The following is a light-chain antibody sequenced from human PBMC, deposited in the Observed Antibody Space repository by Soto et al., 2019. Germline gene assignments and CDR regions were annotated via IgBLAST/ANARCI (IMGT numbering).Light chain of an antibody. Sequence: QSALTQPASVSGSPGQSNTISCTGTSSDVGSYKFVSWYQQHPGKAPKLMIYEGSKRPSGVSERFSGSKSGNTASLTVSGLQAEDEADYFCCSYAGGSNVFGAGTKLTVL. CDR3: CSYAGGSNV. CDR1: SSDVGSYKF. CDR2: EGS. J-gene: IGLJ1*01. V-gene: IGLV2-23*03.